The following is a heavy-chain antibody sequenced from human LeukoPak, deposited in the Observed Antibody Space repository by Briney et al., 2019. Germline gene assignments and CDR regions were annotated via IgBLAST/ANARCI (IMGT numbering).Heavy chain of an antibody. J-gene: IGHJ4*02. V-gene: IGHV4-39*01. CDR2: IYYSGST. CDR1: GGSISSSSYY. D-gene: IGHD2-2*01. CDR3: ARLDCSSTSCYLDY. Sequence: SSETLSLTCTVSGGSISSSSYYWGWIRQPPGKGLEWIGSIYYSGSTYYNPSLKSRVTISVDTSKNQFSLKLSSVTAADTAVYYCARLDCSSTSCYLDYWGQGTLVTVSS.